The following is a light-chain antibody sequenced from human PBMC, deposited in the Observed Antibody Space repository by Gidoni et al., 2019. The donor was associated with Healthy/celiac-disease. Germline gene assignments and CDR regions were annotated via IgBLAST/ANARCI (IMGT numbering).Light chain of an antibody. CDR3: QQYNNWPIT. V-gene: IGKV3-15*01. CDR1: QSVGSN. Sequence: EIVMTQSPATLSVSPGERATLSCRASQSVGSNLAWYQQKPGQAPRLLIYGASTRATGIPARFSGSGSGTEFTLTISSLQSEDFALYYCQQYNNWPITFGPXTKVDIK. J-gene: IGKJ3*01. CDR2: GAS.